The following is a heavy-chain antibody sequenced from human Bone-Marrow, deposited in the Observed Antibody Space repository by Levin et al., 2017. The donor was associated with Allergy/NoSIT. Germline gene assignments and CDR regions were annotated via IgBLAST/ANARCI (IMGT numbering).Heavy chain of an antibody. V-gene: IGHV1-2*02. Sequence: GESLKISCKASGYTFTDYYIHWVRQAPGQGLEWIGWINPHHGGTNSAQKFQDRVTLTRDPSISTAYMEWRRRTSDDTAVDYCARGFLDGVTAEVGAYDMWGQGTLVTVSS. CDR2: INPHHGGT. CDR3: ARGFLDGVTAEVGAYDM. CDR1: GYTFTDYY. D-gene: IGHD2-21*02. J-gene: IGHJ3*02.